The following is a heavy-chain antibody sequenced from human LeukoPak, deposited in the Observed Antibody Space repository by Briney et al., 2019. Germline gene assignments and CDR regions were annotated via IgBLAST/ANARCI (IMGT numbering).Heavy chain of an antibody. CDR1: GYTFTGYY. D-gene: IGHD5-18*01. J-gene: IGHJ4*02. CDR3: ARDPTRRGYSYTYDY. V-gene: IGHV1-2*06. Sequence: GASVKVSCKASGYTFTGYYMHWVRQAPGQGLEWMGRINPNSGGTNYAQKFQGRVTMTRGTSISTAYMELSRLRSDDTAVYYCARDPTRRGYSYTYDYWGQGTLVTVSS. CDR2: INPNSGGT.